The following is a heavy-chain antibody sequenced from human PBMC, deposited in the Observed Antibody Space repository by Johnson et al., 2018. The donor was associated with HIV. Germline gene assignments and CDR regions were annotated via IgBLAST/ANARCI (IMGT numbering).Heavy chain of an antibody. CDR3: RSWGSSGYYAPFYHDAFDI. D-gene: IGHD3-22*01. J-gene: IGHJ3*02. Sequence: QVQLVESGGGLVKPGGSLRLSCAASGFTFSDYYMSWIRQAPGKGLEWVSYISSSGSTIYYADSVKGRFTISRDNAKNSLYLQMNSLKTEDTAVYYCRSWGSSGYYAPFYHDAFDIWGQGTMVTVSS. CDR2: ISSSGSTI. CDR1: GFTFSDYY. V-gene: IGHV3-11*01.